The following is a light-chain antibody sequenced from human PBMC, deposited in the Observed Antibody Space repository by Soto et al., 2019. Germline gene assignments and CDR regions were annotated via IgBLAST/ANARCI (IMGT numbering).Light chain of an antibody. CDR3: QQSYSTPYT. CDR2: AAS. CDR1: QSISSY. J-gene: IGKJ2*01. Sequence: DIQMTQSPSSLSACVGDRVTITCRASQSISSYLNWYQQKPGKAPKLLIYAASSLQSGVPSRFSGSGSGTDFTLTISSLQPEDFATYYCQQSYSTPYTFGQGTQLEIK. V-gene: IGKV1-39*01.